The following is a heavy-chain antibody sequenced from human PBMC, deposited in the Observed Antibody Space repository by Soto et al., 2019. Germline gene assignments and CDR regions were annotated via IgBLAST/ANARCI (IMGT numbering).Heavy chain of an antibody. D-gene: IGHD6-19*01. Sequence: GGSLRLSCAASGFTFSSYAMSWVRQAPGKGLEWVSVIYSGGSTYYADSVKGRFTISRDNSKNTLYLQMNSLRAEDTAVYYCARDSGWYYYWGQGTLVTVSS. CDR2: IYSGGST. CDR3: ARDSGWYYY. CDR1: GFTFSSYA. V-gene: IGHV3-66*01. J-gene: IGHJ4*02.